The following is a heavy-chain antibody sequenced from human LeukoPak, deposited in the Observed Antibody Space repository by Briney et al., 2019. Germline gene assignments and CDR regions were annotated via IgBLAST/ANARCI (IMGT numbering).Heavy chain of an antibody. CDR1: GGSFSGYY. Sequence: PSETLSLTCAVYGGSFSGYYWSWIRQPPGKGLEWIGRIYTSGSTNYNPSLKSRVTMSVDTSKNQFSLKLSSVTAADTAVYYCARERSSGWYDWFDPWGQGTLVTVSS. CDR2: IYTSGST. D-gene: IGHD6-19*01. J-gene: IGHJ5*02. CDR3: ARERSSGWYDWFDP. V-gene: IGHV4-4*07.